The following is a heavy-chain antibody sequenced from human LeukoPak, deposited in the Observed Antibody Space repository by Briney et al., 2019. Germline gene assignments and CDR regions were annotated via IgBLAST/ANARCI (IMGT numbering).Heavy chain of an antibody. CDR1: GGSFSGYY. CDR2: INHSGST. V-gene: IGHV4-34*01. Sequence: TPSETLSLTCAVYGGSFSGYYWSWIRQPPGKGLEWIGEINHSGSTNYNPSLKSRVTISVDTSKNQFSLKLSSVTAADTAVYYCARERGYSGYGGGYWGQGARVIVSS. J-gene: IGHJ4*02. CDR3: ARERGYSGYGGGY. D-gene: IGHD5-12*01.